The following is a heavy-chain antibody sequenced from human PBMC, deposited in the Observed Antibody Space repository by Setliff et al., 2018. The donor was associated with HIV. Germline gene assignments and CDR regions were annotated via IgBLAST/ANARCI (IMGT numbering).Heavy chain of an antibody. Sequence: ASVKVSCKASGYTFTSYYIYWVRQAPGQGPQWMGIINPGDGSTIYAQKFQGRVTMTRDTSTSTLYMELSSLRSEDTAVYYCASHPPWLDRAEYFQHWGQGTLVTVSS. J-gene: IGHJ1*01. CDR3: ASHPPWLDRAEYFQH. CDR2: INPGDGST. CDR1: GYTFTSYY. D-gene: IGHD6-19*01. V-gene: IGHV1-46*01.